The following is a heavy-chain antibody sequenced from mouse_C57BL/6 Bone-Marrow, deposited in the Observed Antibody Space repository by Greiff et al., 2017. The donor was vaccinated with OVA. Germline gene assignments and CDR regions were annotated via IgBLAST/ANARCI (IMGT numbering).Heavy chain of an antibody. CDR1: GYTFTSYW. V-gene: IGHV1-59*01. D-gene: IGHD1-1*01. CDR2: LSPSALYP. J-gene: IGHJ2*01. CDR3: ARRTTVVDYFDY. Sequence: VQLQQPGAELVRPGTSVKLSCKASGYTFTSYWMHWVKQRPGQGLECLFFLSPSALYPTSNQKFKGKATLTVDTSSSTAYMQLSSLTSEDSAVYYCARRTTVVDYFDYWGQGTTLTVSS.